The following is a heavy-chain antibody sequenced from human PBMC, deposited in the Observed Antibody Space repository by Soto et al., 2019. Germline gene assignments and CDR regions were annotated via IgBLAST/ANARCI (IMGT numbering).Heavy chain of an antibody. J-gene: IGHJ3*01. CDR3: SIGSWSAETFDV. Sequence: QVHLVQSGAEVKKPGSSAKVSCKAAGGTFSTYTLIWVRQAPGQGLEWMGRIIPMLTVTNSAQKFQGRVTLTADKSTNTAFMELTSLRSDDTAVYYCSIGSWSAETFDVWGQGTMVTVSS. CDR2: IIPMLTVT. D-gene: IGHD2-2*01. V-gene: IGHV1-69*02. CDR1: GGTFSTYT.